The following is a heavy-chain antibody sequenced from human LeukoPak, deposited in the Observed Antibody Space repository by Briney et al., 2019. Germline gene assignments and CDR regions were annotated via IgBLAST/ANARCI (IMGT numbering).Heavy chain of an antibody. CDR2: IDYSGST. V-gene: IGHV4-59*01. Sequence: PSETLSLTCTVSGGASSSYYWSWIRQPPGKGLEWIGYIDYSGSTNYNPSLKSRITISVDTSKNQFSLKLSSVTAADTAVYYCARGVRSAVTDYWGQGTLVTVSS. CDR1: GGASSSYY. J-gene: IGHJ4*02. D-gene: IGHD4-23*01. CDR3: ARGVRSAVTDY.